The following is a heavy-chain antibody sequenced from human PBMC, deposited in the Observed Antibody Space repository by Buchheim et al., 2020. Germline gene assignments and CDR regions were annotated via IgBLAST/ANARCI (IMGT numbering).Heavy chain of an antibody. CDR1: GFIFSSHW. CDR2: INSDGSFT. CDR3: VRGYDT. V-gene: IGHV3-74*01. J-gene: IGHJ5*02. Sequence: EVQLVESGGGLVQPGGSLRLSCAGSGFIFSSHWMHWVRQAPGKGLMWVSGINSDGSFTTYADSVKGRFTIFRDNAQNTLYLQMNSLRAEDTAVYYCVRGYDTWGQGTL. D-gene: IGHD3-9*01.